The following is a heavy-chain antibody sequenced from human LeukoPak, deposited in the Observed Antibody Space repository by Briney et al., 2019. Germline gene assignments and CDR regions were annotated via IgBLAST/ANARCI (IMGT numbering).Heavy chain of an antibody. D-gene: IGHD2-15*01. CDR3: ARNHSHGYCSGGTCYSSLYFDY. Sequence: ASVKVSCKASGYTFTSYGISWVRQAPGQGLEWMGWISAYNGNTNYAQNLQGRVTMTTDTSTSTAYMELRSLRSDDTAMYYCARNHSHGYCSGGTCYSSLYFDYWGQGTLVTVSS. CDR2: ISAYNGNT. V-gene: IGHV1-18*01. CDR1: GYTFTSYG. J-gene: IGHJ4*02.